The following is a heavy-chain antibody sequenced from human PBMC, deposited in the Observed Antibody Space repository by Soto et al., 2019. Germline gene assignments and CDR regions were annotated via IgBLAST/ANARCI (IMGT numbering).Heavy chain of an antibody. CDR1: GGSFSGYY. D-gene: IGHD3-9*01. CDR3: AREEIRYFDWSPGYYGMDV. V-gene: IGHV4-30-4*08. Sequence: TLSLTCAVYGGSFSGYYWSWIRQPPGKGLEWIGYIYYSGSTYYNPSLKSRVTISVDTSKNQFSLKLSSVTAADTAVYYCAREEIRYFDWSPGYYGMDVWGQGTTVTVSS. CDR2: IYYSGST. J-gene: IGHJ6*02.